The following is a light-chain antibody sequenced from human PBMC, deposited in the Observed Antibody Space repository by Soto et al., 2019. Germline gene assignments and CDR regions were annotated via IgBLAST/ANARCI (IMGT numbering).Light chain of an antibody. V-gene: IGKV3-20*01. CDR2: GAS. J-gene: IGKJ5*01. CDR1: QSVSSSY. CDR3: QQYGSSPQP. Sequence: ESVLTQYPGTLALSPGERATLSCRASQSVSSSYLAWYQQKPGQSHRLLIYGASSRATGIPDRFSGSGSGTHFPLTISRLEPEDFAVHSCQQYGSSPQPFGQGTRLEIK.